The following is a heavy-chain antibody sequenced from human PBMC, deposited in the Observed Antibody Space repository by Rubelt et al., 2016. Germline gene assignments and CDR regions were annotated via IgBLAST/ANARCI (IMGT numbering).Heavy chain of an antibody. CDR3: ARERDGYTHSDVDY. CDR2: INHSGST. J-gene: IGHJ4*02. Sequence: QVQLQQWGAGLLKPSETLSLTCAVYGGSFSGYYWSWIRQPPGKGLEWIGEINHSGSTNYNPSPKRRVTISVDTSKNQFSLKLSSVTAADTAVYYCARERDGYTHSDVDYWGQGTLVTVSS. CDR1: GGSFSGYY. D-gene: IGHD5-24*01. V-gene: IGHV4-34*01.